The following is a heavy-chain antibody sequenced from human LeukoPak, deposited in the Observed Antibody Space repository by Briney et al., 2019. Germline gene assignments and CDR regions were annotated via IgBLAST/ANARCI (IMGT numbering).Heavy chain of an antibody. V-gene: IGHV1-18*01. J-gene: IGHJ6*02. CDR1: GYTFTSYG. Sequence: ASVTVSCKASGYTFTSYGISWVRQAPGQGLEWMGWISAYNGNTNYAQKLQGRVTMTTDTSTSTAYMELRSLRSDDTAVYYCARLVTYCSGGSCSTHPDVWGQATTVTVSS. CDR2: ISAYNGNT. D-gene: IGHD2-15*01. CDR3: ARLVTYCSGGSCSTHPDV.